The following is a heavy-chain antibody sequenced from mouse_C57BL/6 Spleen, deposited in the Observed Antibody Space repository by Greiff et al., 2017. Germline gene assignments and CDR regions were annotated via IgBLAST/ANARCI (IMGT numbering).Heavy chain of an antibody. D-gene: IGHD1-3*01. V-gene: IGHV1-50*01. CDR2: IDPSDSYT. Sequence: VQLQQPGAEFVKPGASVKLSCKASGFTFTSYWMQWVNQRPGQGLEWIGEIDPSDSYTNYNQKFKGKATLTVATSSSTAYMQLSSLTSEDSAVYYCTRGGVREWVDYWGQGTSLTVSS. CDR1: GFTFTSYW. CDR3: TRGGVREWVDY. J-gene: IGHJ2*02.